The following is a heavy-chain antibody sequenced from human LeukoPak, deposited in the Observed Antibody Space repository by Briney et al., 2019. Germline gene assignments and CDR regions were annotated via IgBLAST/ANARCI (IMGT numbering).Heavy chain of an antibody. CDR1: GYSFVGYG. J-gene: IGHJ4*02. V-gene: IGHV1-18*01. Sequence: WASVKVSCKASGYSFVGYGITWVRQAPGQGLEWMGWISAYNGNTNYAQKLQGRVTMTTDTSTSTAYMELRSLRSDDTAVYYCARDRRQQLGEGYFDYWGQGTLVTVSS. CDR2: ISAYNGNT. D-gene: IGHD6-13*01. CDR3: ARDRRQQLGEGYFDY.